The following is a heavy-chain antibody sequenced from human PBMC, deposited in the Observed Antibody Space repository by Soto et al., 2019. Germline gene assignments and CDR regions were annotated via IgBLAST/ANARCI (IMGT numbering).Heavy chain of an antibody. D-gene: IGHD1-1*01. V-gene: IGHV5-51*01. J-gene: IGHJ6*02. Sequence: GESLKISCKGSGYSFISYWIGWVRQMTGKGLEWMGIIYPGDSDTRYSPSSQVQVTISADKSISTAYLQWSSLKAWDTAMYYCARQTIDHGTGYYGMDVWGQGTTVTVSS. CDR1: GYSFISYW. CDR2: IYPGDSDT. CDR3: ARQTIDHGTGYYGMDV.